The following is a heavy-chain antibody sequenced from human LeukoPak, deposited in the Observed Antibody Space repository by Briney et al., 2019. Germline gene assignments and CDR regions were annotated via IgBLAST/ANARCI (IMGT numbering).Heavy chain of an antibody. CDR1: GASIRGSH. V-gene: IGHV4-59*01. J-gene: IGHJ4*02. Sequence: PSETLSLTCTVSGASIRGSHWSWIRQTPGKGLEWIGHIYNSGSTNFNPSLKSRVTISVDTSKNQVSLKLSSVTAADTAVYYCAKGSSGGVDSWGQGTLVTVSS. D-gene: IGHD6-6*01. CDR2: IYNSGST. CDR3: AKGSSGGVDS.